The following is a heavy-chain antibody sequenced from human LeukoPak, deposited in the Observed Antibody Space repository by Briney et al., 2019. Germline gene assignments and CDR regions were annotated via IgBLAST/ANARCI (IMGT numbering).Heavy chain of an antibody. V-gene: IGHV4-34*01. Sequence: SETLSLTCAVYGGSFSGYYWSWIRQPPGKGLERIGEINHSGSTNYNPSLKSRGTISVDTSKNQFSLRLSSVTAADTAVYYCARGNHWFDPWGQGTLVTVSS. CDR3: ARGNHWFDP. CDR1: GGSFSGYY. J-gene: IGHJ5*02. CDR2: INHSGST.